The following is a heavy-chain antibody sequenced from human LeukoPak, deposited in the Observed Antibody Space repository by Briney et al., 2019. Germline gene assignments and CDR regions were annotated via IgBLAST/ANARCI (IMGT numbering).Heavy chain of an antibody. D-gene: IGHD6-19*01. CDR3: ARPAVAGSLYWFDS. V-gene: IGHV5-51*01. CDR1: GYSFTTYW. J-gene: IGHJ5*01. CDR2: IYPGDSET. Sequence: GESLKISCKGSGYSFTTYWIAWVRQMPGKGLEWMGVIYPGDSETRYSPSFLGQVTISADKSITTAYLQWSSLKASDTAIYYCARPAVAGSLYWFDSWGQGTLVTVSS.